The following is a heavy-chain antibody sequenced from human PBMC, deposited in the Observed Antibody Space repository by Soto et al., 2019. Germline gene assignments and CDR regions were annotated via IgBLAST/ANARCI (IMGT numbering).Heavy chain of an antibody. Sequence: GASVKVSCKASGYTFTSYGISWVRQAPGQGLEWMGWISAYNGNTNYAQKLQGRVTMTTDTSTSTAYMELRSLRSDDTAVYYCARNSGRQYYYDMDVWGKGTTVTVSS. CDR2: ISAYNGNT. J-gene: IGHJ6*03. CDR3: ARNSGRQYYYDMDV. CDR1: GYTFTSYG. D-gene: IGHD5-12*01. V-gene: IGHV1-18*01.